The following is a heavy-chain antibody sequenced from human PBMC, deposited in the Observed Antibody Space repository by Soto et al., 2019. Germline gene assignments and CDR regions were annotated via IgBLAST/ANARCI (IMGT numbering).Heavy chain of an antibody. J-gene: IGHJ4*02. V-gene: IGHV3-23*01. CDR3: AKDLVFPYYFDY. Sequence: HPGGSLRLSCAASGFTFSSYAMSWVRQAPGKGLEWVSAISGSGGSTYYADSVKGRFTISRDNSKNTLYLQTNSLRAEDTAVYYCAKDLVFPYYFDYWGQGTLVTVSS. CDR1: GFTFSSYA. CDR2: ISGSGGST. D-gene: IGHD2-21*01.